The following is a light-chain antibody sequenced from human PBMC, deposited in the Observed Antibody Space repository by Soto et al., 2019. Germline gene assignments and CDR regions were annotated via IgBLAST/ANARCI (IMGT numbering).Light chain of an antibody. CDR2: GAS. CDR3: QQSVSSPYT. V-gene: IGKV3-20*01. Sequence: EIVLTQSPGTLSLSPGERATLSCRASQSVSSSYLVWYQQRPGQAPRLLIYGASSRATGIPDRFSGTGSGTDFTLTISRLEPEDFAVYYCQQSVSSPYTFGQGTKLEIK. CDR1: QSVSSSY. J-gene: IGKJ2*01.